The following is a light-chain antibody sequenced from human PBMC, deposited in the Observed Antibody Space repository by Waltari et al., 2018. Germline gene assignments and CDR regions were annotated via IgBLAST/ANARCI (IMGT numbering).Light chain of an antibody. V-gene: IGKV1-5*03. J-gene: IGKJ1*01. Sequence: DIQMTQSPSTLSASVGDRVTITCRASQSISSWLAWYQQKQGKAPKLLIYKASSLESGVPSRFSGSGSGTEFTLTISSLQPDDFATYYCQQYSGYPWTFGQGTKVEIK. CDR2: KAS. CDR3: QQYSGYPWT. CDR1: QSISSW.